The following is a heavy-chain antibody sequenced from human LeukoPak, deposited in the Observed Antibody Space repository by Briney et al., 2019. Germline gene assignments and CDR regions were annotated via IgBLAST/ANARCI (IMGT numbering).Heavy chain of an antibody. Sequence: SGGSLRLSCAASGFTFSSYGMHWVRQAPGKGLEWVAVIWYDGSNKYYADSVKGRFTISRDNSKNTLYLQMNSLRAEDTAVYYCARDFQTIYGDYGYFDYWGQGTLVTVSS. CDR3: ARDFQTIYGDYGYFDY. D-gene: IGHD4-17*01. V-gene: IGHV3-33*01. CDR1: GFTFSSYG. J-gene: IGHJ4*02. CDR2: IWYDGSNK.